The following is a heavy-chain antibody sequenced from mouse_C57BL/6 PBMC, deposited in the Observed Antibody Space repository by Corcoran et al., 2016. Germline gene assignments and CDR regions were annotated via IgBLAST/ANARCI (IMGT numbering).Heavy chain of an antibody. D-gene: IGHD1-1*01. CDR1: GYTFTDYY. J-gene: IGHJ2*01. V-gene: IGHV1-26*01. Sequence: EVQLQQSGPELVKPGASVKISCKASGYTFTDYYMNWVKRSHGKSLEWIGDINPNNGGTSYNQKFKGKATLTVDKSSSTAYMELRSLTSEDSAVYYCAPGSSSFDYWGQGTTLTVSS. CDR3: APGSSSFDY. CDR2: INPNNGGT.